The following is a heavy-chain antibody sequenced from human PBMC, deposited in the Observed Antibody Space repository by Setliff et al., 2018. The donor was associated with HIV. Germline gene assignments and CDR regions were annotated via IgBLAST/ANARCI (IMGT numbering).Heavy chain of an antibody. V-gene: IGHV3-23*01. CDR1: GFTFSDYA. J-gene: IGHJ4*02. Sequence: PGGSLRLSCTASGFTFSDYAMSWVRQAPGKGLEWVSLVTAGGGITYYADSVKGRFTISRDNSKSTLSLQMNSLRADDTAVYYCARAYEIADHYDYWGQGTLVTVSS. CDR2: VTAGGGIT. CDR3: ARAYEIADHYDY. D-gene: IGHD6-13*01.